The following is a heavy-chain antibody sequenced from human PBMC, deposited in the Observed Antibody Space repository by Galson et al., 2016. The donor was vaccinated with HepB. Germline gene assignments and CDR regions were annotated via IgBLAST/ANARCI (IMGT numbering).Heavy chain of an antibody. J-gene: IGHJ4*02. Sequence: SLRLSCAASGFTFSDYSMNWVRQASGKGLAWVSYIASNRRTIYYADPARGRFTIARDNAKNSLYLQMNSLRAEDTAVYYCARDPSGSLDYWGQGILVTVSS. CDR2: IASNRRTI. CDR1: GFTFSDYS. D-gene: IGHD1-26*01. CDR3: ARDPSGSLDY. V-gene: IGHV3-48*01.